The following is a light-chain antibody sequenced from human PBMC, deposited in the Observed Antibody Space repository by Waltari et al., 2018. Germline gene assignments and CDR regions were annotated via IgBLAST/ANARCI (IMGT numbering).Light chain of an antibody. Sequence: EIVMTQSPATLSVSPGERVTLSCRASQSIRSTLAWHQQKPGQAPRLLIYDASTRATGISARFGGSGSGTEFTLTISSLQSEDFAVYYCQQYNNWPLTFGQGTRLEIK. CDR3: QQYNNWPLT. V-gene: IGKV3-15*01. CDR2: DAS. J-gene: IGKJ5*01. CDR1: QSIRST.